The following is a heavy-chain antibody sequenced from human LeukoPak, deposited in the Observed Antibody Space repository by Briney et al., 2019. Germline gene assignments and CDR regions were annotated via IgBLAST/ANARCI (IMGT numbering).Heavy chain of an antibody. CDR2: IIGSGGST. V-gene: IGHV3-23*01. CDR1: GFTFSRYA. CDR3: ANPPDSNYDSSGYYSG. J-gene: IGHJ4*02. D-gene: IGHD3-22*01. Sequence: GGSLRLSCAASGFTFSRYAMSWVRQAPGKVLEWVSAIIGSGGSTYYADSVKGRFTISRDNSKNTLYLQMNSLRAENTAVYYCANPPDSNYDSSGYYSGWGQGTLVTVSS.